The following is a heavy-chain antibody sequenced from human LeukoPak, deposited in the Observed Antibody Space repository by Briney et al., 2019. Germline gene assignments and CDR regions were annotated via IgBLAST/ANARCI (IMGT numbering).Heavy chain of an antibody. CDR1: GYTFTDYY. Sequence: AAVKVSCKASGYTFTDYYIHLVRQAPGQGPEWMGRMNPNSGGAHYAQNFQGRVTMTRDTSISTAYMELTSLRSDDTAVYYCARVRLGRGVDDAFDVWGQGTMVTLSS. D-gene: IGHD3-10*01. CDR3: ARVRLGRGVDDAFDV. J-gene: IGHJ3*01. V-gene: IGHV1-2*06. CDR2: MNPNSGGA.